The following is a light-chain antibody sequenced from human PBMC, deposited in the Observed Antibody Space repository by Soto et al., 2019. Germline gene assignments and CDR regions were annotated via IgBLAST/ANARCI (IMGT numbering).Light chain of an antibody. CDR3: HQYDSWT. V-gene: IGKV1-9*01. CDR2: ATS. Sequence: DIQVTQSPSFLSASVGDRVTITCRASQGISSYLAWYQQKPGKAPKLLIYATSTLQSGVPSRFSGSGSGTEFSLTISSMQPEDFATYYCHQYDSWTFGQGTKV. J-gene: IGKJ1*01. CDR1: QGISSY.